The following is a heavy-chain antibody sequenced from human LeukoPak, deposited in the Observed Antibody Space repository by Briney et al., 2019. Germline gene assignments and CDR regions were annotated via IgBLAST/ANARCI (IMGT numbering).Heavy chain of an antibody. CDR2: IRYDGSNK. Sequence: GGSLRLSCAASGFTFSSYGMHWVRQAPGKGLEWVAFIRYDGSNKYYADSVKGRFTISRDNSKNTLYLQMNSLRAEDTAVYYCARDTYYYDSSQGYWGQGTLVTVSS. J-gene: IGHJ4*02. D-gene: IGHD3-22*01. CDR3: ARDTYYYDSSQGY. V-gene: IGHV3-30*02. CDR1: GFTFSSYG.